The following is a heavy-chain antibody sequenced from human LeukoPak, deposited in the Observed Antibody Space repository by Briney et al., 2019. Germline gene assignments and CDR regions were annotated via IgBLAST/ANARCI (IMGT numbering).Heavy chain of an antibody. CDR2: ISYDGSNK. J-gene: IGHJ6*02. D-gene: IGHD5-12*01. CDR3: AKDLDIVATGYYYYHYGMDV. CDR1: GFTFSSYG. V-gene: IGHV3-30*18. Sequence: GGSLRLSCAASGFTFSSYGMHWVRQAPGKGLEWVAVISYDGSNKYYADSVKGRFTISRDNSKNTLYLQMNSLRAGDTAVYYCAKDLDIVATGYYYYHYGMDVWGQGTTVTVSS.